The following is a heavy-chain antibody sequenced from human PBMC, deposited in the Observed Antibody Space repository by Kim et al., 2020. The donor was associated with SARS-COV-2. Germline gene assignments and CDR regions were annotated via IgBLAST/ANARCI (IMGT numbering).Heavy chain of an antibody. V-gene: IGHV3-66*02. Sequence: GGSLRLSCAASGFTVSSNYMSWVRQAPGKGLEWVSVIYSGGSTYYEDSVKGRYTTFRDNSKNKLYLQMNSLRAEDTAACYCARDQTYLDYWGQGTLVTVSS. CDR3: ARDQTYLDY. CDR2: IYSGGST. CDR1: GFTVSSNY. J-gene: IGHJ4*01.